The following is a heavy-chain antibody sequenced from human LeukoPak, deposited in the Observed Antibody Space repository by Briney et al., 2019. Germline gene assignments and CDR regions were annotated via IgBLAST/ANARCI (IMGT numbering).Heavy chain of an antibody. D-gene: IGHD3/OR15-3a*01. Sequence: SETLSLTCDVYAGSFSGNYWTWIRQPPGKGLEWIGEINHSGSTNYNPSLKSRVTISVDTSKNQFSLKLSSVTAADTAVYYCATFHDLYYFDYWGQGTLVTVSS. J-gene: IGHJ4*02. CDR2: INHSGST. V-gene: IGHV4-34*01. CDR1: AGSFSGNY. CDR3: ATFHDLYYFDY.